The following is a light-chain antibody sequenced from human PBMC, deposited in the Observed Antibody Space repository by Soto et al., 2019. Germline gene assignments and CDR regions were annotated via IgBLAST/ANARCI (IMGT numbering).Light chain of an antibody. CDR3: QQRSNWPVT. CDR2: DAS. CDR1: QSVSSY. Sequence: EIVLTQSPATLSLSPGEGATLSCRASQSVSSYLAWYQQKPGQAPRLLIYDASNRATGIPARFSGSGSGTDFTLIITSLEPEDFAVYYCQQRSNWPVTFGLGTKVEV. V-gene: IGKV3-11*01. J-gene: IGKJ1*01.